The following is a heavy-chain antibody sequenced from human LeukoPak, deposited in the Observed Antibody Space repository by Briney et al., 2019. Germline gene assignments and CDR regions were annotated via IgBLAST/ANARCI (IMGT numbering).Heavy chain of an antibody. CDR3: ARGGGLDV. CDR1: GFTFSSYW. CDR2: INQNGNVN. Sequence: GGSLRLSCAASGFTFSSYWMNWARQAPGRGLEWVASINQNGNVNYYVDSVKGRFTISRDNAKNSLYLQMSNLRAEDTAVYFCARGGGLDVWGQGATVTVSS. D-gene: IGHD3-16*01. V-gene: IGHV3-7*03. J-gene: IGHJ6*02.